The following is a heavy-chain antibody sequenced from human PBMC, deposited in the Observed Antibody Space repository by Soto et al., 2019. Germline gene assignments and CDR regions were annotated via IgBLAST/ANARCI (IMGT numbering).Heavy chain of an antibody. CDR1: GCSLTSSGIS. Sequence: SGPTVVNPTQTLTLTCTFSGCSLTSSGISVSWIRQSPGRAVEWRALSDWSDDKYYNTAQKTRRSISKDTSKDQVVLTMTIMGPVYEATYFYSRAHVPAAIPWYYFDFWGQGTLVTVSS. CDR3: SRAHVPAAIPWYYFDF. CDR2: SDWSDDK. J-gene: IGHJ4*02. D-gene: IGHD2-2*01. V-gene: IGHV2-70*12.